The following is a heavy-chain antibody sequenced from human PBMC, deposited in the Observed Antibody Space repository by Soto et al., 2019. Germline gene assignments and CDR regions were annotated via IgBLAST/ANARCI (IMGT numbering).Heavy chain of an antibody. J-gene: IGHJ4*02. CDR1: GGSISSGGYY. CDR2: IYYSGST. CDR3: ARVRFLEWSHFDY. V-gene: IGHV4-31*02. Sequence: TLSLTCTVSGGSISSGGYYWSWIRQHPGKGLEWIGYIYYSGSTYYNPSLKSRVTISVDTSKNQFSLKLSSVTAADTAVYYCARVRFLEWSHFDYWGQGTMVTVSS. D-gene: IGHD3-3*01.